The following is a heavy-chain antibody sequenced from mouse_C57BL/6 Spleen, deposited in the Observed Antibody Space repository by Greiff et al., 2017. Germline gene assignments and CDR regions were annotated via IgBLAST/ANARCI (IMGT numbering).Heavy chain of an antibody. D-gene: IGHD1-1*01. J-gene: IGHJ4*01. V-gene: IGHV1-53*01. CDR3: AGYYYGEALDY. CDR1: GYTFTSYW. CDR2: INPSNGGT. Sequence: VQLQQPGTELVKPGASVKLSCKASGYTFTSYWMHWVKQRPGQGLEWIGNINPSNGGTNYNEKFKSKATLTVDNSSSTAYMLHSSLTSEDSAVYYCAGYYYGEALDYWGQGTSVTVSS.